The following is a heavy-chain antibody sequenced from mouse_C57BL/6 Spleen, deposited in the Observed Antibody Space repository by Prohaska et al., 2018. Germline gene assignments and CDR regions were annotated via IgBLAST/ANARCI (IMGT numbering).Heavy chain of an antibody. J-gene: IGHJ1*03. V-gene: IGHV1-26*01. CDR3: AREGYYWYFDV. Sequence: WVKQSHGKSLEWIGDINPNNGGTSYNQKFKGKATLTVDKSSSTAYMELRSLTSEDSAVYYCAREGYYWYFDVWGTGTTVTVSS. CDR2: INPNNGGT. D-gene: IGHD2-2*01.